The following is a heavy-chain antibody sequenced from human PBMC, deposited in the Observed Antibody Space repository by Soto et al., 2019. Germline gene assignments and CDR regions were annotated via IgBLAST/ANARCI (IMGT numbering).Heavy chain of an antibody. Sequence: QVQLVESGGGVVQPGRSLRLSCAASGFTFSSYGMHWVRQAPGKGLEWVAVISYDGSNKYYADSVKGRFTISRDNSKNTLYLQMNSLRAEDTAVYYCAKDLVVVAGDYYYGMDVW. CDR1: GFTFSSYG. CDR2: ISYDGSNK. J-gene: IGHJ6*01. CDR3: AKDLVVVAGDYYYGMDV. D-gene: IGHD2-15*01. V-gene: IGHV3-30*18.